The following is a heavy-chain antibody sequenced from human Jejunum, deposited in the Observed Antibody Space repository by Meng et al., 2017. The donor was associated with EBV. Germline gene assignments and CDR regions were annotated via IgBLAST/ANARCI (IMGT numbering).Heavy chain of an antibody. V-gene: IGHV3-74*01. CDR2: INENGRTT. J-gene: IGHJ4*02. CDR3: SRDLAGPYDD. CDR1: GLPFSTYW. Sequence: EVQLVGSGGALVQPGGSLRFSCAASGLPFSTYWMHWVRQAPGKGLVWISRINENGRTTTYADSVKGRFTISRDNTKNTLYLQMNNLRAEDTAVYFCSRDLAGPYDDWGQGTLVTVSS.